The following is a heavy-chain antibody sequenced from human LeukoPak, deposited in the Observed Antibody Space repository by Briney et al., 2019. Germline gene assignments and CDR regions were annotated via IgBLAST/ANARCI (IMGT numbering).Heavy chain of an antibody. V-gene: IGHV3-48*04. Sequence: PGGSLRLSCAASGFTFSSYAMSWVRQAPGKGLEWVSYISSSSTIYYADSVKGRFTISRDNAKNSLYLQMNSLRAEDTAVYYCARDMRELRFDYWGQGTLVTVSS. CDR1: GFTFSSYA. CDR2: ISSSSTI. CDR3: ARDMRELRFDY. D-gene: IGHD1-26*01. J-gene: IGHJ4*02.